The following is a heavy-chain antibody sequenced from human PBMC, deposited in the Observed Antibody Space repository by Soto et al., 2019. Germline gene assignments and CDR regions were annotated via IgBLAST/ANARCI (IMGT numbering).Heavy chain of an antibody. CDR3: AREGSSSGWYSDAFDI. D-gene: IGHD6-19*01. V-gene: IGHV4-4*07. CDR2: IYTSVST. CDR1: GGCISSYD. J-gene: IGHJ3*02. Sequence: ASLARTSTVCGGCISSYDWSSIRQPAGKGLEWIGRIYTSVSTNYNPSLKSRVTMSVDTSKNQFSLKLSSVTAADTAVYYCAREGSSSGWYSDAFDIWARRTMVTVSS.